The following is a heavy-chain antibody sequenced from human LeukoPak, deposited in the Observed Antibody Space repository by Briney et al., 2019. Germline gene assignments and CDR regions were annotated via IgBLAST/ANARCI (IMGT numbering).Heavy chain of an antibody. D-gene: IGHD3-22*01. CDR1: GYSFTSYW. CDR3: ARRTYYDSSGYYVDY. J-gene: IGHJ4*02. V-gene: IGHV5-51*01. Sequence: GESLQISCKGSGYSFTSYWIGWVRQMPGKGLEWMGIIYPGDSGTSYSPSFQGQVTISADKSISTAYLQWSSLKASDTAMYYCARRTYYDSSGYYVDYWGQGTLVTVSS. CDR2: IYPGDSGT.